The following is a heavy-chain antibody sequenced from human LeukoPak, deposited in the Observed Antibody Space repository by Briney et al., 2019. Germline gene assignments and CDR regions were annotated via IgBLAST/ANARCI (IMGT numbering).Heavy chain of an antibody. Sequence: SQTLSLTCAVSGGSISSGGYSWSWIRQPPGKGLEWIGYIYHSGSTYYNPSLKSRVTISVDRSKNQFSLKLSSVTAADTAVYYCARYYDSSGYDNWFDPWGQGTLVTVSS. CDR1: GGSISSGGYS. CDR3: ARYYDSSGYDNWFDP. D-gene: IGHD3-22*01. J-gene: IGHJ5*02. V-gene: IGHV4-30-2*01. CDR2: IYHSGST.